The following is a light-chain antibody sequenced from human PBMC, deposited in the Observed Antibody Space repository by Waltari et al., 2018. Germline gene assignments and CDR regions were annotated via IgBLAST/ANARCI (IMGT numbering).Light chain of an antibody. Sequence: QSALTQPASVSGSPGQSITISCIGTTSDIGDYYYFSWYQQFPGKAPKLFIYDVTERPAGVSGRFSGSKSGNTASLTISGLQAEDEGDYYCCSFRGGDSFVFGTGTRVTVV. V-gene: IGLV2-14*03. CDR2: DVT. CDR3: CSFRGGDSFV. CDR1: TSDIGDYYY. J-gene: IGLJ1*01.